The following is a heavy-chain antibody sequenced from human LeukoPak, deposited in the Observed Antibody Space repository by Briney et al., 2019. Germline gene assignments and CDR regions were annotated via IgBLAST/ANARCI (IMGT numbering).Heavy chain of an antibody. CDR1: GFTFSSYW. J-gene: IGHJ4*02. CDR2: IKQDGRET. D-gene: IGHD6-13*01. Sequence: GGSLRLSCAASGFTFSSYWMSWVRQAPGKGLEWVANIKQDGRETYYVDSVKGRYTISRDNAKNSLYLQMNSLRAEDTAVYYCARLIAAAGSFDYWGQGTLVTVSS. CDR3: ARLIAAAGSFDY. V-gene: IGHV3-7*03.